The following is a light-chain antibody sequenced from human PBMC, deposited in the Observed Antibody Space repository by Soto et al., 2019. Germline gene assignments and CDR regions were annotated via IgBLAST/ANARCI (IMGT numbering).Light chain of an antibody. J-gene: IGKJ5*01. Sequence: EIVMTQSPATLSVSPGERATLSCRASQGVSGNLAWYQQKLGQAPRLLIYGASTSATGVPARFSGSGSATEFTFTISSLQSEDFAVYYCPQYNSWPPTFGQGTRVEIK. CDR2: GAS. CDR1: QGVSGN. V-gene: IGKV3-15*01. CDR3: PQYNSWPPT.